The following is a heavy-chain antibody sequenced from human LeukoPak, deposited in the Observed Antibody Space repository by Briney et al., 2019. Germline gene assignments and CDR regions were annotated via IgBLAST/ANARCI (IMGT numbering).Heavy chain of an antibody. V-gene: IGHV3-30-3*01. J-gene: IGHJ4*02. Sequence: PGRSLRLSCAASGFTFSSYAMHRVRQAPGKGLEWVAVISYDGSNKYYADSVKGRFTISRDNSKNTLYLQMNSLRAEDTAVYYCARDSYYDSSGYYSYFDYWGQGTLVTVSS. CDR3: ARDSYYDSSGYYSYFDY. D-gene: IGHD3-22*01. CDR1: GFTFSSYA. CDR2: ISYDGSNK.